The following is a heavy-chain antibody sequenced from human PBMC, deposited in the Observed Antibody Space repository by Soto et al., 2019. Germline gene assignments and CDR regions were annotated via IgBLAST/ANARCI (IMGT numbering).Heavy chain of an antibody. CDR2: IYSSGNT. D-gene: IGHD2-15*01. Sequence: SETLSLTCTVSGGTMSDFYWSWIRQPPGKGLEWIGYIYSSGNTNYNPSLKNRVTISGDMSKNRFSLKLGSVTAADTAVYYCARENIMVVAATHHDAFDMWGQGTMVTV. V-gene: IGHV4-59*01. J-gene: IGHJ3*02. CDR1: GGTMSDFY. CDR3: ARENIMVVAATHHDAFDM.